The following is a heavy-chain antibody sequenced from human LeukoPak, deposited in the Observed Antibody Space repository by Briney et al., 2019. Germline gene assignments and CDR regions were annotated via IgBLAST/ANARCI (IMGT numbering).Heavy chain of an antibody. D-gene: IGHD3-22*01. V-gene: IGHV4-34*01. CDR3: ARGSDYDSSACEY. Sequence: TETLSLTCTVSGGSISNNYWSWIRQPPGKGLEGIGEINHSGSTNYNSSLKSRVTISVDTSKNQFSLKVNFVTAADTAVYYCARGSDYDSSACEYWGQGTLVTVSS. CDR1: GGSISNNY. CDR2: INHSGST. J-gene: IGHJ4*02.